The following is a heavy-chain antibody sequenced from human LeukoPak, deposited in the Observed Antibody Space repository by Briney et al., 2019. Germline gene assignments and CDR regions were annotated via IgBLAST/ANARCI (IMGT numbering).Heavy chain of an antibody. CDR1: GFTFSSYA. CDR2: ISSNGGST. Sequence: GGSLRLSCAASGFTFSSYAMSWVRQAPGKGLEYVSAISSNGGSTYYANSVKGRFTISRDNSKNTLYLQMGSLRAEDMAVYYCARDGAYCSGGSCYSIHYYYYYMDVWGKGTTVTVSS. J-gene: IGHJ6*03. V-gene: IGHV3-64*01. D-gene: IGHD2-15*01. CDR3: ARDGAYCSGGSCYSIHYYYYYMDV.